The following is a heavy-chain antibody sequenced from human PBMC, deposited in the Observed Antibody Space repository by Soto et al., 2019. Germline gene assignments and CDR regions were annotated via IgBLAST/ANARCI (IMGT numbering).Heavy chain of an antibody. CDR2: IYYSGST. V-gene: IGHV4-59*01. CDR3: ARDLKKWCSGGSCYSDNWFDP. J-gene: IGHJ5*02. CDR1: GGSISSYY. Sequence: PSETLSLTCTVSGGSISSYYGSWIRQPPGKGLEWIGYIYYSGSTNYNPSLKSRVTISVDTSKNQFSLKLSSVTAADTAVYYCARDLKKWCSGGSCYSDNWFDPWGQGTLVTVSS. D-gene: IGHD2-15*01.